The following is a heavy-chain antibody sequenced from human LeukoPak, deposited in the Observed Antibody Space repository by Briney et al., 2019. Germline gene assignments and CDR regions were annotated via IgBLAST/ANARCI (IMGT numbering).Heavy chain of an antibody. CDR1: GFTFSSYA. J-gene: IGHJ4*02. CDR2: ISGSGGST. CDR3: AKLRSHNYYDSSGS. V-gene: IGHV3-23*01. D-gene: IGHD3-22*01. Sequence: PGGSLGLSCAASGFTFSSYAMSWVRQAPGKGLEWVSAISGSGGSTYYADSVKGRFTISRDNSKNTLYLQMNSLRAEDTAVYYCAKLRSHNYYDSSGSWGQGTQVTVSS.